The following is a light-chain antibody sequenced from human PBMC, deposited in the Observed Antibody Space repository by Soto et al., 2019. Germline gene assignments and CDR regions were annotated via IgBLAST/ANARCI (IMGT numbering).Light chain of an antibody. CDR3: CSYAGSHTPWV. V-gene: IGLV2-8*01. CDR2: DVN. CDR1: SSDVGGYNY. Sequence: QSALTQPPSASGSPGQSVTISCTGTSSDVGGYNYVSWYQQHPGKAPKLMIYDVNKRPSGVPDRFSGSKSGNTASLTVSGLQAEDEADYHCCSYAGSHTPWVFGGGTKLTVL. J-gene: IGLJ3*02.